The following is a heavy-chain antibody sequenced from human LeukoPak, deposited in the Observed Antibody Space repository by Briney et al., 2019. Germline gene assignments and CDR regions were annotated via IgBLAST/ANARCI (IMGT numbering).Heavy chain of an antibody. Sequence: SETLSLTCTVSGGSISSYYWSWIRQPPAKGLEWIGYIYYSGSTNYNPSLKSRVTISVDTSKNQLSLKLSSVTAADTAVYYCARHDDSSGYYYFTLDYWGQGTLVTVSS. D-gene: IGHD3-22*01. CDR3: ARHDDSSGYYYFTLDY. CDR2: IYYSGST. V-gene: IGHV4-59*08. CDR1: GGSISSYY. J-gene: IGHJ4*02.